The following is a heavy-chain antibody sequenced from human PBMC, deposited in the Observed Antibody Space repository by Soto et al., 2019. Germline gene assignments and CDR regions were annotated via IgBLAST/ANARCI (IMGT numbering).Heavy chain of an antibody. CDR3: ARRAETNGWNGFGADKYYFDF. J-gene: IGHJ4*02. D-gene: IGHD1-1*01. CDR2: MNPNAGNS. Sequence: ASVKVSCKASGYTFTSYDIYWVRQATGQGLEWMGWMNPNAGNSGYAQKFQGRVTMTSDTSISTAHMELSSLRSEDTAVYYCARRAETNGWNGFGADKYYFDFWGQGTLVTVSS. CDR1: GYTFTSYD. V-gene: IGHV1-8*01.